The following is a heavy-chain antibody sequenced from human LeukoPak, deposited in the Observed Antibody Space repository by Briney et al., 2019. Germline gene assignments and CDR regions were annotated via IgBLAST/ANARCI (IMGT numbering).Heavy chain of an antibody. CDR2: ISSSSSYI. CDR3: ARVQEWLDY. J-gene: IGHJ4*02. D-gene: IGHD3-3*01. Sequence: ASVKVSCKASGYTFTSYAMHWVRQAPGKGLEWVSSISSSSSYIYYADSVKGRFTISRDNAKNSLYLQMNSLRAEDTAVYYCARVQEWLDYWGQGTLVTVSS. CDR1: GYTFTSYA. V-gene: IGHV3-21*01.